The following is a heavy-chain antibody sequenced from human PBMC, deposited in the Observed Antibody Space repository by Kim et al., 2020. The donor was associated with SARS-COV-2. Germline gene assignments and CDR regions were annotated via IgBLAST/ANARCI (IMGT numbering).Heavy chain of an antibody. D-gene: IGHD6-6*01. J-gene: IGHJ5*02. CDR1: GFTFSSCA. CDR2: ISGSGGGT. Sequence: GGSLRLSCAASGFTFSSCAMTWVRQTPGKGLEWVSAISGSGGGTYYADSVKGRFTISIDSSKNILYLQMNSLRAEDTDVDYYATDAEYSSSCLNWFDP. CDR3: ATDAEYSSSCLNWFDP. V-gene: IGHV3-23*01.